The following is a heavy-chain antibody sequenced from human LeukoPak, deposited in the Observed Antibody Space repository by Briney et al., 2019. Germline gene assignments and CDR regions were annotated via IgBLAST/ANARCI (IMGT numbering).Heavy chain of an antibody. CDR2: INHSGSP. D-gene: IGHD2-2*01. V-gene: IGHV4-34*01. CDR3: ARGRGYCSSTSCYKYFDY. Sequence: KSSETLSLTCAVYGGSFSGYYWSWIRQPPGKGLEWIGEINHSGSPNYNPSLKSRVTISVDTSKNQFSLKLSSVTAADTAVYYCARGRGYCSSTSCYKYFDYWGQGTLVTVSS. J-gene: IGHJ4*02. CDR1: GGSFSGYY.